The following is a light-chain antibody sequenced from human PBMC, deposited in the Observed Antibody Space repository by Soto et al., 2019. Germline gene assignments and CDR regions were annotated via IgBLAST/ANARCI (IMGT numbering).Light chain of an antibody. CDR2: EDS. J-gene: IGLJ1*01. V-gene: IGLV3-21*02. CDR3: QVWDSSRDHVV. Sequence: YALTQPPSVSVAPGQTARITCGGNNIGSESVHWYQQKPGQAPVLVLYEDSGRPSGIPERFSGSSSGNTATLTISRVEAGDEADYYCQVWDSSRDHVVFGTGTKVTVL. CDR1: NIGSES.